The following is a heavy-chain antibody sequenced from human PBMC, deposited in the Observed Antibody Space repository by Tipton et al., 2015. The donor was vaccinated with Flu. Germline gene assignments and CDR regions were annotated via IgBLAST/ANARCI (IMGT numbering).Heavy chain of an antibody. V-gene: IGHV4-30-4*01. D-gene: IGHD7-27*01. CDR3: ARYAANWGVLDV. CDR1: GDSMKSDDYY. J-gene: IGHJ3*01. Sequence: LRLSCTVSGDSMKSDDYYWSWIRQPPGKGLEWIGYIYSSGASYHNPSLKSRVSTSIDTPKTQFSLKLSSVTAADTATYYCARYAANWGVLDVWGQGTKVTVSS. CDR2: IYSSGAS.